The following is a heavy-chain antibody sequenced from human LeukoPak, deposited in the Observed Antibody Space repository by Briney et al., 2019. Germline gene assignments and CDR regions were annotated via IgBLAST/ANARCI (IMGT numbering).Heavy chain of an antibody. CDR2: IRYGGTT. CDR1: GGSISSSTYY. Sequence: SETLSLTCSVSGGSISSSTYYWGWIRQPPGKGLEWIGCIRYGGTTYYNPSLKSRVTISADTSKSQFSLRLSSVTAADTAVYYCARGNRRNGYNSAFDNWGQGTPVTVSS. V-gene: IGHV4-39*07. D-gene: IGHD5-24*01. J-gene: IGHJ4*02. CDR3: ARGNRRNGYNSAFDN.